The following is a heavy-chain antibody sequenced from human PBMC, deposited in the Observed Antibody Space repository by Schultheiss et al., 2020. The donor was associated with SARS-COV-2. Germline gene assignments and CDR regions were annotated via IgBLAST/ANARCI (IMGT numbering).Heavy chain of an antibody. CDR1: GGTFSSYA. Sequence: SVKVSCKASGGTFSSYAISWVRQAPGQGLEWMGGIIPIFGTANYAQKFQGRVTMTTDTSTSTAYMELRSLRSDDTAIYYCARVWRVGATPPSDYWGQGTLVTVSS. D-gene: IGHD1-26*01. CDR3: ARVWRVGATPPSDY. J-gene: IGHJ4*02. V-gene: IGHV1-69*05. CDR2: IIPIFGTA.